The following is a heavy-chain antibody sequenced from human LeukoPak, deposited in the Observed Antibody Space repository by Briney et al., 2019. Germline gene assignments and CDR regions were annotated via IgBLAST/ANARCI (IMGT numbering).Heavy chain of an antibody. CDR1: GYSISSGYY. CDR2: IYHSGST. CDR3: ARRAYGSSFGG. Sequence: SETLSLTCTVSGYSISSGYYWGWIRQPPGKGLEWIGSIYHSGSTYYNPSLKSRVTISVDTSKNQFSPKLSSVTAADTAVYYCARRAYGSSFGGWGQGTLVTVSS. J-gene: IGHJ4*02. D-gene: IGHD6-13*01. V-gene: IGHV4-38-2*02.